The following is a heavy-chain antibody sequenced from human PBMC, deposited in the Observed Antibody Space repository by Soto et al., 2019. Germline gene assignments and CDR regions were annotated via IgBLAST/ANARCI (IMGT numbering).Heavy chain of an antibody. J-gene: IGHJ4*02. D-gene: IGHD3-10*02. CDR3: TRYVPAFDY. CDR2: IKEDGTQK. V-gene: IGHV3-7*04. CDR1: GFTFSSYW. Sequence: EVRLVESGGELVQPGGSLRLSCGTSGFTFSSYWLSWVRQAPVRGLEWVATIKEDGTQKYYVDSVKGRFTISRDNAKNLMYLQMNSLRVEDTAVYYCTRYVPAFDYWGQGTPVTVSS.